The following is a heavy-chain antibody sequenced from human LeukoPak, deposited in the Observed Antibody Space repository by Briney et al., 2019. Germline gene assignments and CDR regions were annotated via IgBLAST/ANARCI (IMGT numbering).Heavy chain of an antibody. J-gene: IGHJ3*02. V-gene: IGHV3-30*02. CDR1: GFTVSSNY. CDR3: ASDHKPVEMAMWAFDI. CDR2: IRYDGSYK. D-gene: IGHD5-24*01. Sequence: PGGSLRLSCAASGFTVSSNYMSWVRQAPGKGLEWVAFIRYDGSYKYYADSVKGRFTISRDNSKNTLYLQMNSLRAEDTAVYYCASDHKPVEMAMWAFDIWGQGTMVTVSS.